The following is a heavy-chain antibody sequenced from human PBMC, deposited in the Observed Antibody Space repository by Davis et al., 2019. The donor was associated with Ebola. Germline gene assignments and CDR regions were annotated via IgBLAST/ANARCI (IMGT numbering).Heavy chain of an antibody. CDR1: GVSFSGYY. CDR2: INHSGRT. CDR3: ARGGGYGGYGMDV. V-gene: IGHV4-34*01. D-gene: IGHD6-25*01. Sequence: MPSETLSLTCAVYGVSFSGYYWSWIRQPPGKGLEWIGEINHSGRTNYNPSLKSRVTMSVDTSKNQFSLRVRSVTAADTAVYYCARGGGYGGYGMDVWGQGTTVTVSS. J-gene: IGHJ6*02.